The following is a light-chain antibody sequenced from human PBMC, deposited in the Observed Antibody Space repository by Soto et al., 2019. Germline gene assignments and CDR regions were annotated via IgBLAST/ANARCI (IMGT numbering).Light chain of an antibody. CDR2: EVT. CDR3: SSYAGSNDVI. V-gene: IGLV2-8*01. J-gene: IGLJ2*01. Sequence: QPVLTQPPSASGSPGQSVTISCTGTSSDVGGYKYVSWYQQHPGKAPGLMIYEVTKRPSGVPDRFSGSKSGNTASLTVSGLQADDEADYYCSSYAGSNDVIFGGGTKLTVL. CDR1: SSDVGGYKY.